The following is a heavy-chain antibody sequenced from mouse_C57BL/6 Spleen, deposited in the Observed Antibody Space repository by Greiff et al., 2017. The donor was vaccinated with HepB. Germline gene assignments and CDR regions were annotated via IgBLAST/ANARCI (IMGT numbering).Heavy chain of an antibody. CDR1: GYSFTGYY. Sequence: VQLKESGPELVKPGASVKISCKASGYSFTGYYMNWVKQSPEKSLEWIGEINPSTGGTTYNQKFKAKATLTVDKSSSTAYMQLKSLTSEDSAVYYCARGFTTVVPWYFDVWGTGTTVTVSS. CDR2: INPSTGGT. V-gene: IGHV1-42*01. CDR3: ARGFTTVVPWYFDV. J-gene: IGHJ1*03. D-gene: IGHD1-1*01.